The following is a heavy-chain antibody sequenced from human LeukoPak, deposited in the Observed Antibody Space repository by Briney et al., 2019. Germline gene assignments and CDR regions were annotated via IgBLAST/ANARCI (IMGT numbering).Heavy chain of an antibody. CDR3: VRDGGVSGYDLLDY. D-gene: IGHD5-12*01. V-gene: IGHV3-7*01. Sequence: AGSLRLSCAASGFTFSNYWMSWVRQAPGKGLEWVAHINQDGSEEHYMDSVKARFIISRDNAKNSLSLQMDSLRAEDTAVYYCVRDGGVSGYDLLDYWGQGTLVTVSS. CDR1: GFTFSNYW. J-gene: IGHJ4*02. CDR2: INQDGSEE.